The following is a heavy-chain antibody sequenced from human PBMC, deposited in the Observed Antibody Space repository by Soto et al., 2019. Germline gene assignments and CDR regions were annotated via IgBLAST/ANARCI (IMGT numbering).Heavy chain of an antibody. CDR3: ARHNPGFDY. J-gene: IGHJ4*02. Sequence: GESLKISCKDSGYSFSTNWIAWVRQMPGKGLEWVGVIYCGDSDTRYSPSFQGQVTLSVDKSINTVYLQWSSLKASDTAIYYCARHNPGFDYWGQGTLVTVSS. V-gene: IGHV5-51*01. CDR1: GYSFSTNW. CDR2: IYCGDSDT.